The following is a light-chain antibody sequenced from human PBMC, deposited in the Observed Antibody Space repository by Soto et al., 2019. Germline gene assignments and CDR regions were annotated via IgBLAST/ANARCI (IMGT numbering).Light chain of an antibody. J-gene: IGKJ4*01. CDR1: QTLDTY. V-gene: IGKV1-39*01. Sequence: DIQMKQSPTSLSASVGDRVTITCRASQTLDTYLNWFQQRPGQGPKLLIYAASVLHSGVPSRFSGSGSGTDFTLTISSLQPEDFATYYCQQSYLTPFTFGGGTKVEIK. CDR3: QQSYLTPFT. CDR2: AAS.